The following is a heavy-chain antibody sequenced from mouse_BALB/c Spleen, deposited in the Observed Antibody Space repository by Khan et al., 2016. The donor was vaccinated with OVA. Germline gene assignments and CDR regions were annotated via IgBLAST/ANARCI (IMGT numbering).Heavy chain of an antibody. CDR2: INPSNGYT. J-gene: IGHJ3*01. D-gene: IGHD2-14*01. CDR1: GYTFTSYT. CDR3: VRDGAYHRNEGWFAY. V-gene: IGHV1-4*01. Sequence: VQLQQSGAELARPGASVKMSCKASGYTFTSYTIHWIKVRPGQGLEWIGFINPSNGYTNYNQKFKDKATLTADKSSTTVHMQLSSLTSDDSAVYNCVRDGAYHRNEGWFAYWGQGTLVTVSA.